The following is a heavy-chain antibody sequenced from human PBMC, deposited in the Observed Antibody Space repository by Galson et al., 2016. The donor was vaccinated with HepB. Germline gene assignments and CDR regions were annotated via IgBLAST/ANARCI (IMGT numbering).Heavy chain of an antibody. CDR1: GFTFSSYT. D-gene: IGHD1-26*01. V-gene: IGHV3-23*01. J-gene: IGHJ1*01. CDR2: INPSGGRT. CDR3: AKAGSASHYMY. Sequence: SLRLSCAAYGFTFSSYTMGWVRQAPGKGLEWVSDINPSGGRTYYVDSVKGRFTISRDNSRNTLYLQMNSLRAEDTAVYYCAKAGSASHYMYWGQGTLVTVSS.